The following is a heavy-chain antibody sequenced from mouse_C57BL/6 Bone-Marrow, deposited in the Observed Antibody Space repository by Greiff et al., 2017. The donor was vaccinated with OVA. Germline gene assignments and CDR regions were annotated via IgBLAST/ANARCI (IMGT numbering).Heavy chain of an antibody. CDR2: IYPGSGST. CDR1: GYTFTSYW. D-gene: IGHD2-2*01. CDR3: ARKGMVTTEDYYAMDY. V-gene: IGHV1-55*01. J-gene: IGHJ4*01. Sequence: QVQLQQSGAELVKPGASVKMSCKASGYTFTSYWITWVKQRPGQGLEWIGDIYPGSGSTNYNEKFKSKATLTVYTSSSTAYMQLSSLTSEDSAVYYCARKGMVTTEDYYAMDYWGQGTSVTVSS.